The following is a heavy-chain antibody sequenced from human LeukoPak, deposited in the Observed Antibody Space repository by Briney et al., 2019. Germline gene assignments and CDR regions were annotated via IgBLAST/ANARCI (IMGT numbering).Heavy chain of an antibody. D-gene: IGHD5-18*01. CDR1: GFTFSSYG. CDR3: AKGRYSYGSGAFDI. V-gene: IGHV3-33*06. J-gene: IGHJ3*02. CDR2: IWYDGSNK. Sequence: PGRSLRLSCAASGFTFSSYGMHWVRQAPGKGLEWVAVIWYDGSNKYYADSVKGRFTISRDNSKNTLYLQTNSLRAEDTAVYYCAKGRYSYGSGAFDIWGQGTVVTVSS.